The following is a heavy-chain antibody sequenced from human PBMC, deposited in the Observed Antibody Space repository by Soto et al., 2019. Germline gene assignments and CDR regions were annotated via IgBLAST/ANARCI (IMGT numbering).Heavy chain of an antibody. D-gene: IGHD2-2*02. CDR1: GFTFSNYA. Sequence: EVQLLESGGGLVQPGGSLRLSCAASGFTFSNYAMSWVRQAPGKGLEWVSVICGSGGYTYYADSVKGRFTISRDDSKNTLYLQMNSLRAEDTAVYYCARKVSSGCYTALDYWGQGTLVTVSS. CDR2: ICGSGGYT. V-gene: IGHV3-23*01. CDR3: ARKVSSGCYTALDY. J-gene: IGHJ4*02.